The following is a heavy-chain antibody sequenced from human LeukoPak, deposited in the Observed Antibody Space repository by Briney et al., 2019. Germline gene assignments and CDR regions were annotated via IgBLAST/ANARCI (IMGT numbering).Heavy chain of an antibody. D-gene: IGHD1-1*01. CDR2: IYYSGST. CDR1: GGSISSYY. J-gene: IGHJ6*03. Sequence: SETLSLTCTVSGGSISSYYWSWIRQPPGKGLEWIGYIYYSGSTNYNPSLKSRVTISVDTSKNQFSLKLSSVTAADTAVYYCARLVRQPNRFYYYYYYMDVWGKGTTVATSS. CDR3: ARLVRQPNRFYYYYYYMDV. V-gene: IGHV4-59*08.